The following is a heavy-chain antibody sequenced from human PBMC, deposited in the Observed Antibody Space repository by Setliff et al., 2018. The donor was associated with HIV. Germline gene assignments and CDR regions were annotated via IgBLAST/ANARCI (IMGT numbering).Heavy chain of an antibody. CDR1: GGTFSSYA. CDR3: ARDREYYYDNSGSPSFDY. V-gene: IGHV1-69*10. Sequence: ASVKVSCKASGGTFSSYAINWVRQAPGQGLEWMGGIIPILGIANYAQKFQGRVTITADKSTSTAYMELSSLRSEDTAVYYCARDREYYYDNSGSPSFDYWGQGTLVTVSP. D-gene: IGHD3-22*01. CDR2: IIPILGIA. J-gene: IGHJ4*02.